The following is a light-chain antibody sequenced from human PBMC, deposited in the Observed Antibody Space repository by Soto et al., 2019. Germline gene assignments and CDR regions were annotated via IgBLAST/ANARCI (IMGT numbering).Light chain of an antibody. CDR2: GAF. J-gene: IGKJ4*01. Sequence: EIVLTQSPVTLSVSPGARATLSCRASQSVSRNLAWYQQKPGQAPRLLIYGAFTTASGVPARFSGSGSGTEFTLTISSLQSEDSAVYDCQQYDYWPSLTFGGGTKVE. CDR1: QSVSRN. CDR3: QQYDYWPSLT. V-gene: IGKV3-15*01.